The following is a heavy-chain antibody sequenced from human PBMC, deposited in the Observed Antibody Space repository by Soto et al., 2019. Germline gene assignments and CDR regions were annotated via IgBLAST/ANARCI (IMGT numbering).Heavy chain of an antibody. V-gene: IGHV4-31*03. J-gene: IGHJ4*02. Sequence: SETLSLTCSVSGASIRSGGFYWSWLRQSPGKGLEWIGHIYYTGSTFVSPSLKGRLTISLATSKNQFSLDLSSVTAADTAMYYCARIEMASIKWGRGTLVTVSS. CDR3: ARIEMASIK. CDR1: GASIRSGGFY. D-gene: IGHD5-12*01. CDR2: IYYTGST.